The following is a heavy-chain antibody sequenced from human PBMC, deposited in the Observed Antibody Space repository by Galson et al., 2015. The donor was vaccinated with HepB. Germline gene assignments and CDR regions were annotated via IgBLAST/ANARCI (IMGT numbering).Heavy chain of an antibody. Sequence: CAISGDSVSSNSAAWNWIRQSPSRGLEGLERTYYRSKWYNDYAVSVKSRITINPDTSKNQFSLQLNSVTPEDTAVYYCARDLSFGVGKQDYDYYGMDVWGQGTTVTVSS. CDR3: ARDLSFGVGKQDYDYYGMDV. V-gene: IGHV6-1*01. CDR2: TYYRSKWYN. J-gene: IGHJ6*02. CDR1: GDSVSSNSAA. D-gene: IGHD3-10*01.